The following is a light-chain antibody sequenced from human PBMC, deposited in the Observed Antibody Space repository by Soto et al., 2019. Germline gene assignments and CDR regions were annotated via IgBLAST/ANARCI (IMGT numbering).Light chain of an antibody. J-gene: IGKJ1*01. CDR2: AAS. Sequence: DIRMTQSPSSLSASVGDRVTITCRASQGISNFLAWYQQKPGKVPKLLISAASTLQSGVPSRFSGSGSGTDFTLTITSLQPEDDATYYCQKYSSVITFGQGTKVEIK. CDR3: QKYSSVIT. CDR1: QGISNF. V-gene: IGKV1-27*01.